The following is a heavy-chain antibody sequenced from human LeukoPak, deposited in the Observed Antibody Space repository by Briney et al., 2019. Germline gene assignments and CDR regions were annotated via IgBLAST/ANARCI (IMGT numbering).Heavy chain of an antibody. CDR2: IKEDGSEI. CDR3: ARDRGYSTFDY. V-gene: IGHV3-7*01. D-gene: IGHD4-23*01. CDR1: GFTFDDYA. Sequence: GGSLRLSCAASGFTFDDYAMGWVRQAPGKGLEWVANIKEDGSEINYVDSVKGRFTISRDNAKNSLYLQMNSLRVDDTAVYYCARDRGYSTFDYWGQGTLVTVSS. J-gene: IGHJ4*02.